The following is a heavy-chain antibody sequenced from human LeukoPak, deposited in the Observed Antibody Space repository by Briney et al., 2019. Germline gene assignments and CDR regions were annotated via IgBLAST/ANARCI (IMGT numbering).Heavy chain of an antibody. CDR1: GYTFTSYY. V-gene: IGHV1-69*05. J-gene: IGHJ6*03. D-gene: IGHD3-10*01. CDR2: IIPIFGTA. CDR3: ARSHGSGSYFLGYYMDV. Sequence: SVKVSCKASGYTFTSYYMHWVRQAPGQGLEWMGGIIPIFGTANYAQKFQGRVTITTDESTSTAYMELSSLRSEDTAVYYCARSHGSGSYFLGYYMDVWGKGTTVTVSS.